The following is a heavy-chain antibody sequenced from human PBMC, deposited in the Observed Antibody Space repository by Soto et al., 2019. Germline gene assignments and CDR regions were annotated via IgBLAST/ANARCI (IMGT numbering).Heavy chain of an antibody. CDR1: GYTFTSYD. V-gene: IGHV1-8*01. CDR2: MNPNSGNT. D-gene: IGHD3-3*01. Sequence: ASVKVSCKASGYTFTSYDINWVRQATGQGLEWMGRMNPNSGNTGYAQKFQGRVTMTRNTSISTAYMELSSLRSEDTAVYYCARGPIIAHYDFWSGYYGRGYSYGRDAFDIWGQGTMVTVSS. CDR3: ARGPIIAHYDFWSGYYGRGYSYGRDAFDI. J-gene: IGHJ3*02.